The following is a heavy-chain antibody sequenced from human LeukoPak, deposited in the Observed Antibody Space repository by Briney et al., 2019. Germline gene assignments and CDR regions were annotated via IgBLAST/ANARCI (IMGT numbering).Heavy chain of an antibody. CDR3: ARVIEDSSSWYSDPSFDY. V-gene: IGHV1-2*02. J-gene: IGHJ4*02. CDR1: GYTFTGYY. D-gene: IGHD6-13*01. CDR2: INPNSGGT. Sequence: ASVKVSCKASGYTFTGYYMHWVRQAPGQGLEWMGWINPNSGGTNYAQKFQGRVTMTRDTSISTAYMELSRLRSDDTAVYYCARVIEDSSSWYSDPSFDYWGQGTLVTVSS.